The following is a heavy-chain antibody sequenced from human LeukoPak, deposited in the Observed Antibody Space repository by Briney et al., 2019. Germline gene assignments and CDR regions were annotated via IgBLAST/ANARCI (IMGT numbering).Heavy chain of an antibody. Sequence: GESLKISCKGSEYSFTTYWIGWVRQMPGKGLEWMGIIYPGDSDTRYSPSFQGHVTISADKSISTAYLQWSSLRASDPAMYYCARGKVAAVGVKYTWFDPWGQGTLVTVSS. V-gene: IGHV5-51*01. J-gene: IGHJ5*02. D-gene: IGHD6-13*01. CDR1: EYSFTTYW. CDR3: ARGKVAAVGVKYTWFDP. CDR2: IYPGDSDT.